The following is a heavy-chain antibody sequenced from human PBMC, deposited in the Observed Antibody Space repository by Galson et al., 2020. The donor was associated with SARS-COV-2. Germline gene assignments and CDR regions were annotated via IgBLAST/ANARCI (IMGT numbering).Heavy chain of an antibody. D-gene: IGHD3-10*01. CDR2: IIPIFGTA. J-gene: IGHJ5*02. Sequence: SVKVSCKASGGTFSSYAISWVRQAPGQGLEWMGGIIPIFGTANYAQKFQGRVTITADESTSTAYMELSSLRSEATAVYYCARPVLLWFGELFGFDPWGQGTLVTVSS. CDR3: ARPVLLWFGELFGFDP. V-gene: IGHV1-69*13. CDR1: GGTFSSYA.